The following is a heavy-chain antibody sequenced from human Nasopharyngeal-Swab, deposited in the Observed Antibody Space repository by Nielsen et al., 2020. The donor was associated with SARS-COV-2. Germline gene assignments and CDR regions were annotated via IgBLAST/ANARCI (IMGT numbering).Heavy chain of an antibody. Sequence: SETLSFTCTVSGGSISSYYWSWIRQPPGKGLGWIGYIYYSGSTNYNPTLKSRVTISVDTSKNQFSLKLSSVTAADTAVYYCAGGLPSYYDSSGYYSDWDQGTLVTVSS. CDR3: AGGLPSYYDSSGYYSD. CDR2: IYYSGST. D-gene: IGHD3-22*01. CDR1: GGSISSYY. J-gene: IGHJ4*02. V-gene: IGHV4-59*01.